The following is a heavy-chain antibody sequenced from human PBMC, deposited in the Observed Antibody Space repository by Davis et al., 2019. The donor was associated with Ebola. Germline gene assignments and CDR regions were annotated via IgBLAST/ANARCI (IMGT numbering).Heavy chain of an antibody. CDR3: ARDPAWEGDGKAYYYYGMDV. Sequence: GGSLRLSCAASGFTFSSYAMHWVRQAPGKGLEWVAVISYDGSNKYYADSVKGRFTISRDNSKNTLYLQMNSLRAEDTAVYYCARDPAWEGDGKAYYYYGMDVWGQGTTVTVSS. CDR1: GFTFSSYA. CDR2: ISYDGSNK. J-gene: IGHJ6*02. D-gene: IGHD1-26*01. V-gene: IGHV3-30-3*01.